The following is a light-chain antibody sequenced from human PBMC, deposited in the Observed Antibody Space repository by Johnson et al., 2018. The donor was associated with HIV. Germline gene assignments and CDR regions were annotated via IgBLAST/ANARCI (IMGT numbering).Light chain of an antibody. CDR1: SSNIGNNY. V-gene: IGLV1-51*02. CDR2: ENN. J-gene: IGLJ1*01. CDR3: GTWDSSLSAYNYV. Sequence: HSVLTQPPSVSAAPGQKVTISCSGSSSNIGNNYVSWYQQLPGTAPKLLIYENNKRPSGIPDRFSGSKSGTSATLGITGLQTGDEADYYCGTWDSSLSAYNYVFGSGTKVTVL.